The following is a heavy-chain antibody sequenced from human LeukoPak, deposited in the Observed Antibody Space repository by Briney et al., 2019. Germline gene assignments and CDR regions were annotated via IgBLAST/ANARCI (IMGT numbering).Heavy chain of an antibody. D-gene: IGHD5-12*01. CDR1: GGSISSGY. CDR2: IYYSGST. V-gene: IGHV4-59*01. CDR3: ARTRGYSDYYFDY. Sequence: SETLSLTCTVSGGSISSGYWSWIRQPPGKGLEWIGYIYYSGSTNYNPSLKSRVTISVDTSKNQFSLKLNSVTAADTAVYYCARTRGYSDYYFDYWGQGTLVTVSS. J-gene: IGHJ4*02.